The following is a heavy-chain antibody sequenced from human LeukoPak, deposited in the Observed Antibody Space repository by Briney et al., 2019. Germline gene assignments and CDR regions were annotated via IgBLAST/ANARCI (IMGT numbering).Heavy chain of an antibody. D-gene: IGHD3-22*01. CDR1: GFTFSAFN. V-gene: IGHV3-30*18. CDR2: ISRDGRNK. CDR3: AKYLSGSFDY. Sequence: PGGSLRLSCAAAGFTFSAFNIHWVRQAPGKGLEWVAVISRDGRNKYFADSVKGRFTISRDNSKNTLYLQMNSLRAEDTAVYYCAKYLSGSFDYWGQGTLVTVSS. J-gene: IGHJ4*02.